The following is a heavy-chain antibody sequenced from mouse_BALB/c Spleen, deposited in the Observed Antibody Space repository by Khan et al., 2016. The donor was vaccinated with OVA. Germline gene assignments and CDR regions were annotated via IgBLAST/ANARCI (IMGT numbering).Heavy chain of an antibody. D-gene: IGHD1-1*01. CDR3: ARGNYYGYYFDY. CDR2: ISYSGGT. CDR1: GYSITSGYA. J-gene: IGHJ2*01. V-gene: IGHV3-2*02. Sequence: EVQLVETGPGLVKPSQSLSLTCTVTGYSITSGYAWNLLRPFPGNKLEWMGYISYSGGTSYTTSLKSRISITRDTSKNQFFLQLNSVTTEDTATYYCARGNYYGYYFDYWGQGTPLTVSS.